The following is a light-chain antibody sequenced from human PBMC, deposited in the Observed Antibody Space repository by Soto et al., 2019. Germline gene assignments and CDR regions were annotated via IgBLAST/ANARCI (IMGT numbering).Light chain of an antibody. V-gene: IGKV1-5*01. Sequence: DIQMTQSPSTLSASVGDRVTITCRASQSISSWLAWYQQKPGKAPKILIYDASSLESGVPSRFSGSGSGTEFTLTISSLQPDDFAPYYCQQYNSYSYTFGQGTKLEIK. CDR2: DAS. CDR3: QQYNSYSYT. J-gene: IGKJ2*01. CDR1: QSISSW.